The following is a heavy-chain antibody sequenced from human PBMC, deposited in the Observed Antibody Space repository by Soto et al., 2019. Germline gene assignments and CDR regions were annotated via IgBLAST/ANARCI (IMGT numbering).Heavy chain of an antibody. J-gene: IGHJ4*02. CDR1: GFTFSSYA. V-gene: IGHV3-23*01. Sequence: GGSLRLSCAASGFTFSSYAMSWVRQAPGKGLEWVSAIGGSGGSTYYADSVKGRFTISRDNSKNTLYLQMNSLRAEDTAVYYCAKDRDRKSSQRYFDYWGQGTLVTVSS. D-gene: IGHD3-22*01. CDR3: AKDRDRKSSQRYFDY. CDR2: IGGSGGST.